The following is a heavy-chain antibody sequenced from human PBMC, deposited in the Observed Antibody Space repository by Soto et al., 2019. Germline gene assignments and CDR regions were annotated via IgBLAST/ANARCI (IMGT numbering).Heavy chain of an antibody. V-gene: IGHV1-8*02. CDR3: GRKGFHDWFVHL. CDR2: VNPNSGDT. Sequence: ASVKVFCKASGYAFSSYDITWVRQAAGQGLEWMGWVNPNSGDTDYTQKFQGRVTMTRDTSTNTAYMELSSLRSEDTAVYYCGRKGFHDWFVHLWGQGTLVTVSS. D-gene: IGHD3-9*01. CDR1: GYAFSSYD. J-gene: IGHJ5*02.